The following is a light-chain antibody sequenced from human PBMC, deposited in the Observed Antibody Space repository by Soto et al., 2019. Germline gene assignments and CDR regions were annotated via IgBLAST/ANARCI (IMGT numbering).Light chain of an antibody. CDR2: GAS. J-gene: IGKJ5*01. CDR1: QGISNY. Sequence: DIQMTQSPSSLSASVGDRVTITCRASQGISNYLAWYQQKPGKVPKLLIYGASTLQSGVPSRLSGCGSCTDFTLTISSLQPEAGAKYYCQKDSSAPLTSGNGTRLEIK. CDR3: QKDSSAPLT. V-gene: IGKV1-27*01.